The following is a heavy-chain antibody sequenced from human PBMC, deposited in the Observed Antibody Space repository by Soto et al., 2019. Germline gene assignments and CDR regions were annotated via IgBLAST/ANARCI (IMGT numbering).Heavy chain of an antibody. CDR2: ISYDGSNK. CDR3: ARVHQGRYCSGGSCFNYYGMDV. V-gene: IGHV3-30-3*01. J-gene: IGHJ6*02. Sequence: PGGSLRLSCAASGFTFSSYAMHWVRQAPGKGLEWVAVISYDGSNKYYADSVKGRFTISRDNSKNTLYLQMNSLRAEDTAVYYCARVHQGRYCSGGSCFNYYGMDVWGQGTTVTVSS. CDR1: GFTFSSYA. D-gene: IGHD2-15*01.